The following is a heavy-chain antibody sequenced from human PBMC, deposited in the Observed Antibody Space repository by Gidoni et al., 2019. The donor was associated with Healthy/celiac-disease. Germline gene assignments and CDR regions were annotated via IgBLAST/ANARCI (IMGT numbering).Heavy chain of an antibody. CDR3: AKVQGLFYDFWSGYYEELDY. J-gene: IGHJ4*02. Sequence: QVQLVETGRGVVKPGRSLSLSCEASGFPFRSFGLPWVRQAPGKGLEWVAVISYDGSNKYYAASVKGRFTISRDNSKNTLYLQMNSLRAEDTAVYYCAKVQGLFYDFWSGYYEELDYWGQGTLVTVSS. CDR1: GFPFRSFG. V-gene: IGHV3-30*18. D-gene: IGHD3-3*01. CDR2: ISYDGSNK.